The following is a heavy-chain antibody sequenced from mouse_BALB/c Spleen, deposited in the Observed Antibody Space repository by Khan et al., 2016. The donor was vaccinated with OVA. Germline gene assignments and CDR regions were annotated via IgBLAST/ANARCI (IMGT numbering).Heavy chain of an antibody. CDR3: GRGGHYGGWFDY. J-gene: IGHJ3*01. V-gene: IGHV1-7*01. CDR1: GYSFTTYW. CDR2: INPSTGYT. Sequence: QVQLKQSGAELAKPGASVKISCKASGYSFTTYWMHWVKQRPGQGLEWIGYINPSTGYTDYNQKFKDKATLTADKSSSTAYMELSSLTSDDSAVYYCGRGGHYGGWFDYWGQGTLVTVSA. D-gene: IGHD1-1*01.